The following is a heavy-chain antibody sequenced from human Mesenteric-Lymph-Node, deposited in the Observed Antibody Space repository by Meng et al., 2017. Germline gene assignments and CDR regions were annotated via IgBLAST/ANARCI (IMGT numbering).Heavy chain of an antibody. CDR2: IYSCGST. CDR3: VEYWFDP. V-gene: IGHV3-53*01. CDR1: GFTVSSTY. D-gene: IGHD3-3*01. J-gene: IGHJ5*02. Sequence: EVQWVESGGGLIQPGGSLRLSCAASGFTVSSTYMSWVRQAPGKGLEWVSVIYSCGSTYYADSVKGRFTISRDNSKNTLYLQMNSLRAEDTAVYYCVEYWFDPWGQGTLVTVSS.